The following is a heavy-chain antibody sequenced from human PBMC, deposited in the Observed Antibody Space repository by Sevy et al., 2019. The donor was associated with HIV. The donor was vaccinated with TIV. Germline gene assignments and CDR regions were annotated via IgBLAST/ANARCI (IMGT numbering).Heavy chain of an antibody. D-gene: IGHD3-22*01. V-gene: IGHV1-24*01. CDR2: FDPEDGET. CDR1: GYIFTELS. CDR3: ATDSVLLKGRYYDSSGYYLHY. Sequence: ASVKVSCKVSGYIFTELSMHWVRQAPGKGLEWMGGFDPEDGETIYAQKFQGRVTMTEDTSTDTAYMDLSSLSSEDTAGYYCATDSVLLKGRYYDSSGYYLHYWGQGTLVTVSS. J-gene: IGHJ4*02.